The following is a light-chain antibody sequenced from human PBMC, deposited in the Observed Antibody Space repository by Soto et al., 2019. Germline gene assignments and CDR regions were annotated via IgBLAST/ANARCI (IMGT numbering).Light chain of an antibody. V-gene: IGKV3-15*01. CDR1: QSVSSN. CDR2: GAS. CDR3: QQYNNWLQYT. J-gene: IGKJ2*01. Sequence: EIVMTQSPATLSVSPGERATLSCRAGQSVSSNLAWYQQKPGQAPRLLIYGASTRATGIPARFSGSGSGTEFTLTISSLQSEDFAVYYCQQYNNWLQYTFGQGTKLEIK.